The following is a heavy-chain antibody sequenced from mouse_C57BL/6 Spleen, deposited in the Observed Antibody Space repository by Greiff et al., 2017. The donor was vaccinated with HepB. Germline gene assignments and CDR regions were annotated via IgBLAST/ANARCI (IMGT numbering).Heavy chain of an antibody. CDR2: IDPSDSYT. D-gene: IGHD2-4*01. CDR3: ARLDYGPDY. J-gene: IGHJ4*01. CDR1: GYTFTSYW. Sequence: QVQLKQPGAELVRPGTSVKLSCKASGYTFTSYWMHWVKQRPGQGLEWIGVIDPSDSYTNYNQKFKGKATLTVDTSSSTAYMQLSSLTSEDSAVYYCARLDYGPDYWGQGTSVTVSS. V-gene: IGHV1-59*01.